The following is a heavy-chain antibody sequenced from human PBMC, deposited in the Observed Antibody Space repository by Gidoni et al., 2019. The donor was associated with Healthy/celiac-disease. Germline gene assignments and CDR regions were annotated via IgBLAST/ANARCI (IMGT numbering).Heavy chain of an antibody. J-gene: IGHJ2*01. Sequence: EVQLVQSGAEVKKPGESLKISGKGSGYSFTSYWIGWVRQMPGKGLEWIGIIYPGDSDTRYSPSFQGQVTISADKSISTAYLQWSSLKASDTAMYYCARGVGCSGGSCYSEYFDLWGRGTLVTVSS. V-gene: IGHV5-51*01. D-gene: IGHD2-15*01. CDR2: IYPGDSDT. CDR3: ARGVGCSGGSCYSEYFDL. CDR1: GYSFTSYW.